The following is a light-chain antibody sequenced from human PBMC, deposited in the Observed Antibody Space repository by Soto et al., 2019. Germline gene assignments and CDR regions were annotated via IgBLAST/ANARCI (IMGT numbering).Light chain of an antibody. CDR2: DVS. J-gene: IGLJ1*01. CDR1: SSDVGGYNY. Sequence: QSVLTQPASVSGSPGQSITISCTGTSSDVGGYNYVSWYQQHPGKAPKLMIYDVSNRPSGVSNRFSGSKSGNTASLTISGLQAEDDADYYCSSYTSSSTLLYVFGTGT. CDR3: SSYTSSSTLLYV. V-gene: IGLV2-14*01.